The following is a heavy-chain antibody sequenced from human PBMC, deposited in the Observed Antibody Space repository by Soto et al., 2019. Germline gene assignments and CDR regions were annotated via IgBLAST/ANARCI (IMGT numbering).Heavy chain of an antibody. V-gene: IGHV4-34*01. CDR2: INHSGST. J-gene: IGHJ4*02. Sequence: QVQLQQWGAGLLKPSETLSLTCAVYGGSFSGYYWSWIRQPPGKGLEWIGEINHSGSTNYNPSLMCRVTTSVDTSKPQFSRKLSSVPAADTAVYYCALFSGWYSSRDYFDYWGQGTLVTVSS. CDR3: ALFSGWYSSRDYFDY. D-gene: IGHD6-19*01. CDR1: GGSFSGYY.